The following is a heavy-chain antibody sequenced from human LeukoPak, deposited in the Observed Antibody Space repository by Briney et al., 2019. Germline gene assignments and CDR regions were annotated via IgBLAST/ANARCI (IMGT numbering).Heavy chain of an antibody. V-gene: IGHV4-39*07. CDR3: AREPLGYCSSGNCDDAFDI. CDR1: GGSISSSSYY. Sequence: SETLSLTCTVSGGSISSSSYYWGWIRQPPGKGLEWIGSTYYSGSTYYNPSLKSRVTISVDRSKNQFSLKLNSVTAADTAVYYCAREPLGYCSSGNCDDAFDIWGQGTMVTVSS. J-gene: IGHJ3*02. CDR2: TYYSGST. D-gene: IGHD2-15*01.